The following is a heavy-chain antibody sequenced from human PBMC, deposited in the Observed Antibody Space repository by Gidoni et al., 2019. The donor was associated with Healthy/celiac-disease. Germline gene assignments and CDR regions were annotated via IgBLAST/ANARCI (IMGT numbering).Heavy chain of an antibody. V-gene: IGHV3-33*01. Sequence: QVQLVESGGGVVQPGRSLRLSCAASGFTFSSYGMHWVRQAPGKGLEWVAVIWYDGSNKYYADSVKGRFTISRDNSKNTLYLQMNSLRAEDTAVYYCARDLSPTRQLAEGGMDVWGQGTTVTVSS. CDR3: ARDLSPTRQLAEGGMDV. J-gene: IGHJ6*02. D-gene: IGHD6-13*01. CDR2: IWYDGSNK. CDR1: GFTFSSYG.